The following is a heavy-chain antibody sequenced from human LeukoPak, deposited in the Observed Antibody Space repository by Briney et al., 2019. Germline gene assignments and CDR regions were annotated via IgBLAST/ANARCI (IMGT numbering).Heavy chain of an antibody. J-gene: IGHJ5*02. CDR1: GFTFSSYA. Sequence: GWSLRLSCAASGFTFSSYAMSWVRQAQGQGLDWNSAISGSGGSTYYADSVKGRFTISRDNSKNTLYLQMNSLRAEDTAVYYCAGSMVRGVPRLFDPWGQGTLVTVSS. D-gene: IGHD3-10*01. CDR3: AGSMVRGVPRLFDP. V-gene: IGHV3-23*01. CDR2: ISGSGGST.